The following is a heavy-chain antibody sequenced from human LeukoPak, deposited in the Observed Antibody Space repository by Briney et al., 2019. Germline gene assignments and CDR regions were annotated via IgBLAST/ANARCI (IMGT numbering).Heavy chain of an antibody. V-gene: IGHV3-66*04. CDR2: IYTSGST. CDR1: GVNSISNH. J-gene: IGHJ2*01. Sequence: SLILSCAASGVNSISNHISCFRQPPAKELDWVSMIYTSGSTNYADSAMSRRTISSDNSKKILHLEMNGLRAEDTAVYYCARQKGSSGWTLDWYFDLWGRGSLVTVSS. CDR3: ARQKGSSGWTLDWYFDL. D-gene: IGHD6-19*01.